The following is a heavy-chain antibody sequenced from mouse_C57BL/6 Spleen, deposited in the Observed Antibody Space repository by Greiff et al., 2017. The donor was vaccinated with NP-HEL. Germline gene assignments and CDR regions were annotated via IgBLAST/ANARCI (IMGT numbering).Heavy chain of an antibody. J-gene: IGHJ2*01. V-gene: IGHV7-3*01. CDR3: ARSGTGNFDY. D-gene: IGHD3-3*01. Sequence: EVMLVESGGGLVQPGGSLSLSCAASGFTFTDYYMSWVRQPPGKALEWLGFIRNKANGYTTEYSASVKGRFTISSDNSQSILYLQMNALRAVDSATYYCARSGTGNFDYWGQGTTLTVSS. CDR2: IRNKANGYTT. CDR1: GFTFTDYY.